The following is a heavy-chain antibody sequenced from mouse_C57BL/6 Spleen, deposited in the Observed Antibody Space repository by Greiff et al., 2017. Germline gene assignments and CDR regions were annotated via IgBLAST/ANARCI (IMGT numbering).Heavy chain of an antibody. CDR2: INPYNGGT. Sequence: EVQLQQSGPVLVKPGASVKMSCKASGYTFTDYYMNWVKQSHGKSLEWIGVINPYNGGTSYNQKFKGKATLTVDKSSSTAYMELNSLTSEDSAVYYCARHVDYLDYWGQGTTLTVSS. CDR3: ARHVDYLDY. V-gene: IGHV1-19*01. CDR1: GYTFTDYY. J-gene: IGHJ2*01.